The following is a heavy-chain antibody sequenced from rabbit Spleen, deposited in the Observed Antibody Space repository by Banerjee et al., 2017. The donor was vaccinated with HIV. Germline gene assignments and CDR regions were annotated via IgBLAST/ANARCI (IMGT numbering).Heavy chain of an antibody. CDR3: ARDFPYRNNDPNNDL. CDR1: GVSFNDKDV. J-gene: IGHJ4*01. Sequence: QEQLEESGGGLVKPEGSLTLTCKASGVSFNDKDVLCWVRQAPGKGLEWIACIDIGSSGAPYYASWAKGRFTISKTSSTTVTLQMTSLTAADTATYFCARDFPYRNNDPNNDLWGQGTLVTVS. D-gene: IGHD1-1*01. CDR2: IDIGSSGAP. V-gene: IGHV1S45*01.